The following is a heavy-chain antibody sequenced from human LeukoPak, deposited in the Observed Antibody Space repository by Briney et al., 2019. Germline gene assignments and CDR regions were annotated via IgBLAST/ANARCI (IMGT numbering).Heavy chain of an antibody. D-gene: IGHD2-2*01. CDR2: FVPEDGET. J-gene: IGHJ5*02. CDR3: ATFTVPAAMPFDWFDP. Sequence: ASVKVSCKVSGYTLTELSMHWVRQAPGKGLEWMGGFVPEDGETIYAQKFQGRVTMTEDTSTDTAYMELSSLRSEDTAVYYCATFTVPAAMPFDWFDPWGQGTLVTVSS. CDR1: GYTLTELS. V-gene: IGHV1-24*01.